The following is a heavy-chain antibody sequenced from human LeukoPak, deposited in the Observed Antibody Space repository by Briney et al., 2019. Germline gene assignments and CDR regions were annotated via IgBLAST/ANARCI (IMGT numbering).Heavy chain of an antibody. CDR1: GLSLTNYG. D-gene: IGHD6-13*01. CDR3: ARALYSSTCDAFDI. V-gene: IGHV3-30*03. J-gene: IGHJ3*02. Sequence: GGSLRLSCAAAGLSLTNYGMHWVRQVPGKGLEWVALISYDGSSEFYADSVRGRFTISRDNSKNTLYLQMNSLRPDDTAVYYCARALYSSTCDAFDIWGQGTMVTVSS. CDR2: ISYDGSSE.